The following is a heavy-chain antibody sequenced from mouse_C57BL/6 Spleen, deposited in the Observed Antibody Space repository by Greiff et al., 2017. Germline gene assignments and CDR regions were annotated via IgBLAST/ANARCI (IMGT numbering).Heavy chain of an antibody. D-gene: IGHD2-2*01. CDR2: IWSGGST. CDR3: AGDYGYDEGAWFAY. Sequence: VKLQQSGPGLVQPSQSLSITCTVSGFSLTSYGVHWVRQSPGKGLEWLGVIWSGGSTDYNAAFISRLSISQDNSKSHVFFKMNRLQAADTAIYYCAGDYGYDEGAWFAYWGQGTLVTVSA. J-gene: IGHJ3*01. V-gene: IGHV2-2*01. CDR1: GFSLTSYG.